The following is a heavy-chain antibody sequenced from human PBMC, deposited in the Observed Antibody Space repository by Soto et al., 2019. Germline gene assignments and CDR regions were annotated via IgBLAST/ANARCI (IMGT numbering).Heavy chain of an antibody. D-gene: IGHD5-18*01. V-gene: IGHV1-69*13. Sequence: GASVKVSCKASGGTFSSYAISWVRQAPGQGLEWMGGIIPIFGTANYAQKYQGRVTITADESTSTAYKEKSNLRTENTDEYYRATTKTAMGIYYYYYYGMDVWGQGTTVTVSS. CDR2: IIPIFGTA. CDR3: ATTKTAMGIYYYYYYGMDV. J-gene: IGHJ6*02. CDR1: GGTFSSYA.